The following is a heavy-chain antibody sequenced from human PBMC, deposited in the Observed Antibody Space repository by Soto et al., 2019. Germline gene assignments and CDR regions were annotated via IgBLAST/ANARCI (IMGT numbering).Heavy chain of an antibody. V-gene: IGHV5-51*01. CDR2: IYPGDSDT. CDR1: GYSFTSYW. Sequence: PGESLKISCKGSGYSFTSYWIGWVRQIPGKGLERMGIIYPGDSDTKYSPSFQGHVTISADKSISTAYLQWSSLKASDTAMYYCARLQAAAGDNDLTFDYWGQGTLVTVSS. CDR3: ARLQAAAGDNDLTFDY. J-gene: IGHJ4*02. D-gene: IGHD6-13*01.